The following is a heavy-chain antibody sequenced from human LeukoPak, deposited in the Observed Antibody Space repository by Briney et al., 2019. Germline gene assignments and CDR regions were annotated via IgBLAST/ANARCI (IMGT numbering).Heavy chain of an antibody. D-gene: IGHD2-15*01. CDR1: GFIFSSYG. J-gene: IGHJ4*02. Sequence: GGSLRLSCAASGFIFSSYGMHWVRQAPGKGLEWVAFIRYDGSKKYYADSVKGRFTISRDNAKNSLYLQMNSLRPEDTALYYCAKERYCSGGRCYSYFDYWGQGTLVTVSS. CDR2: IRYDGSKK. CDR3: AKERYCSGGRCYSYFDY. V-gene: IGHV3-30*02.